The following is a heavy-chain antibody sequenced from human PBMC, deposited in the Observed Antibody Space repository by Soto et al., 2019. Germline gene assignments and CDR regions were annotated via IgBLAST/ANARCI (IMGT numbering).Heavy chain of an antibody. CDR1: GFTLSRYG. J-gene: IGHJ5*02. Sequence: GASVKVSCKASGFTLSRYGISCVRQAPGQGLEWMGWISAYNGNTNYAQKLQGRVTMTTDTSTSTAYMELRSLRSDDTAVYYCARIAAAGSWFDPWGQGTLVTVSS. CDR3: ARIAAAGSWFDP. V-gene: IGHV1-18*01. CDR2: ISAYNGNT. D-gene: IGHD6-13*01.